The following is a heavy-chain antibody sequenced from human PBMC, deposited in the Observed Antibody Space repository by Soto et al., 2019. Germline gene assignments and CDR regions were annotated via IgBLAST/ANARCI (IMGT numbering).Heavy chain of an antibody. V-gene: IGHV3-13*01. CDR1: GFTFSSYD. D-gene: IGHD6-13*01. J-gene: IGHJ5*02. CDR2: IGTAGDT. CDR3: ARAAQGSSSWYWFDP. Sequence: PGGSLRLSCAASGFTFSSYDMHWVRQATGKGLEWVSAIGTAGDTYYPGSVKGRFTISRENAKNSSYLQMNSLRAGDTAVYYCARAAQGSSSWYWFDPWGQGTLVTVSS.